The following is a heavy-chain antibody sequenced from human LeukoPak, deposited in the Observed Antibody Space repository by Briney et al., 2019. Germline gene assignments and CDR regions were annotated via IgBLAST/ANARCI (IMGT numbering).Heavy chain of an antibody. Sequence: PGGSLRLSCATSGFTFSNYEMTWVRQAPGKGLEWVSYISSSGSTIYYADSVKGRFTISRGNAKNSLYLQMNSLRAEDTAVYYCAELGITMIGGVWGKGTTVTISS. CDR1: GFTFSNYE. D-gene: IGHD3-10*02. V-gene: IGHV3-48*03. CDR2: ISSSGSTI. J-gene: IGHJ6*04. CDR3: AELGITMIGGV.